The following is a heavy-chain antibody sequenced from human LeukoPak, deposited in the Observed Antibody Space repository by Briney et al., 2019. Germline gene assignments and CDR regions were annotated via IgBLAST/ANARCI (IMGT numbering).Heavy chain of an antibody. CDR3: ALMASARGSGYTVNWFDP. D-gene: IGHD3-22*01. V-gene: IGHV1-2*02. Sequence: GASVKVSCKASGYTFTGYYMHWVRQAPGQGLEWMGWINPNSGGTNYAQKFQGRVTMTRDTSIGTAYMELSRLRSDDTAVYYCALMASARGSGYTVNWFDPWGQGTLVTVSS. J-gene: IGHJ5*02. CDR2: INPNSGGT. CDR1: GYTFTGYY.